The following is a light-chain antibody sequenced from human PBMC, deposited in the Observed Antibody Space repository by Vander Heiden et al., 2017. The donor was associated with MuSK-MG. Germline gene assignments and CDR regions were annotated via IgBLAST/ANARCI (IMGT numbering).Light chain of an antibody. CDR2: DAS. J-gene: IGKJ3*01. CDR1: QDISNT. Sequence: AIQLTQSPSSLSAFVGDRVTITCRASQDISNTLAWYQQRPGRAPKLLIYDASSLESGVPSRFRGSGSGTDFTLTISSLQPEDSATYFCQHVNPFLVTFGPGTTVYI. V-gene: IGKV1-13*02. CDR3: QHVNPFLVT.